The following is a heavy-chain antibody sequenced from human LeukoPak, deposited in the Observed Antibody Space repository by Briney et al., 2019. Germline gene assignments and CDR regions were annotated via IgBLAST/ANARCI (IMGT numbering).Heavy chain of an antibody. D-gene: IGHD6-13*01. CDR2: ISYDGSNK. CDR3: AKDSEEQQLAD. CDR1: GFTFSSYG. V-gene: IGHV3-30*18. Sequence: GRSLRLSCAASGFTFSSYGMHWVRQAPGKGLEWVAVISYDGSNKYYADSVKGRFTISRDNSKNTLYPQMNSLRAEDTAVYYCAKDSEEQQLADWGQGTLVTVSS. J-gene: IGHJ4*02.